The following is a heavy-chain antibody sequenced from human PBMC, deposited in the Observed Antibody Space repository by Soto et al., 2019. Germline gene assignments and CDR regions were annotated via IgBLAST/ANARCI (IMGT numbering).Heavy chain of an antibody. CDR1: GYTFTSYD. J-gene: IGHJ6*03. V-gene: IGHV1-8*01. Sequence: ASVKVSCKASGYTFTSYDINWVRQATGQGLEWMGWMNPNSGNTGYAQKFQGRVTMTRNTSISTAYMELSSLRSEDTAVYYCAIGTGYRYYYYYMDVWGKGTTVTVSS. D-gene: IGHD6-25*01. CDR2: MNPNSGNT. CDR3: AIGTGYRYYYYYMDV.